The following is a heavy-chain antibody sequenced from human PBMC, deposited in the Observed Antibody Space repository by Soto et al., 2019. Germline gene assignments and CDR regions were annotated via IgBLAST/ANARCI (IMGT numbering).Heavy chain of an antibody. Sequence: EVQLVESGGGLVKPGGSLRLSCAASGFTFSSYSMNWVRQAPGKGLEWVSSISSSSSYIYYADSVKGRFTISRDNAKNSLYLQMNSLRAEDTAVYYCARGMGRWSGYYSNAFDIWGQGTMVTVSS. V-gene: IGHV3-21*01. CDR3: ARGMGRWSGYYSNAFDI. D-gene: IGHD3-3*01. J-gene: IGHJ3*02. CDR2: ISSSSSYI. CDR1: GFTFSSYS.